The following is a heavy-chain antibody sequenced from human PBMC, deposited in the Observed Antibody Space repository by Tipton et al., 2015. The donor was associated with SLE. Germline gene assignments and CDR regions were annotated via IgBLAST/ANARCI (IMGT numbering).Heavy chain of an antibody. V-gene: IGHV4-4*02. Sequence: SLRLSCAVSGGSIISSNWWSWVRQPPGKGLEWIGEIYHSGSTTYNPSLKRRVSISVDKSKNQFSLILTSVTAADTAVYYCARGSSLLGFCSGGSCYPLDYWGQGTLVTVSS. J-gene: IGHJ4*02. CDR3: ARGSSLLGFCSGGSCYPLDY. D-gene: IGHD2-15*01. CDR1: GGSIISSNW. CDR2: IYHSGST.